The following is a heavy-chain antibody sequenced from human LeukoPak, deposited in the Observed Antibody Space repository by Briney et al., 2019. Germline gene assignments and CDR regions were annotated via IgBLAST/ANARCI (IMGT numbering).Heavy chain of an antibody. J-gene: IGHJ5*02. CDR3: ARGGWGYCSSTSCSVFDP. V-gene: IGHV4-59*01. Sequence: SETLFLTCSVSGGSISDYYWSWIRQPPGKGLEWIGYIYYSGSTNYNPSLKSRVTVSVDTSKNQFSLKLSSVTAADTAVYYCARGGWGYCSSTSCSVFDPWGQGTLVTVSS. CDR1: GGSISDYY. D-gene: IGHD2-2*01. CDR2: IYYSGST.